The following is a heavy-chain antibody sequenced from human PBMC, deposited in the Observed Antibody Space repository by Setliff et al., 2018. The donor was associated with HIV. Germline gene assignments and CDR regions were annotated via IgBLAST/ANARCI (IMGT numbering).Heavy chain of an antibody. CDR3: TADLSAPLTFFSDSSRFV. J-gene: IGHJ4*02. CDR2: IKSKTNGGTT. V-gene: IGHV3-15*01. Sequence: GGSLRLSCTASGFTFSDAWMTWVRQAPGKGLEWVGRIKSKTNGGTTDFSAPVKGRFTISRDDSENTLYLQMNNLKAEDTAVYYCTADLSAPLTFFSDSSRFVWGQGTLVTVSS. CDR1: GFTFSDAW. D-gene: IGHD3-22*01.